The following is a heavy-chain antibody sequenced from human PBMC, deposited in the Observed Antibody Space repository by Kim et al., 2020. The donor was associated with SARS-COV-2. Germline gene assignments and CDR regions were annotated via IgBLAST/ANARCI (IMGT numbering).Heavy chain of an antibody. J-gene: IGHJ6*02. CDR1: GFTFSSYG. CDR3: ARESQGYCSSTSCLIGMDV. Sequence: GGSLRLSCAASGFTFSSYGMHWVRQAPGKGLEWVAVIWYDGSNKYYADSVKGRFTISRDNSKNTLYLQMNSLRAEDTAVYYCARESQGYCSSTSCLIGMDVWGQGTTVTVSS. D-gene: IGHD2-2*01. CDR2: IWYDGSNK. V-gene: IGHV3-33*01.